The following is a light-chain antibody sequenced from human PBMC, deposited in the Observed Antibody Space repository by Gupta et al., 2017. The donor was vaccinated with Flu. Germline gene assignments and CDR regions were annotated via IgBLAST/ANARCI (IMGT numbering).Light chain of an antibody. CDR2: AAS. CDR3: QQDNSFLT. V-gene: IGKV1D-12*01. CDR1: QDIENW. J-gene: IGKJ4*01. Sequence: DIQMTQSPSSVSASVGDRVTITCRASQDIENWLAWYQQKPGEAPKLLIYAASTLQGGVPSRFSGGGSGTDFTLTITSLQPEDFATYYCQQDNSFLTFGGGTKVEI.